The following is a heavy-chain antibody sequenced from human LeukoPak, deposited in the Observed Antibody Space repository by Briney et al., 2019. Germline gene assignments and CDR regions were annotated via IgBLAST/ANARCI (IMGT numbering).Heavy chain of an antibody. CDR2: IYNRGST. CDR1: GGSISSYY. Sequence: PSETLSLTCTVSGGSISSYYWSWIRQPPGKGLEWIGYIYNRGSTNYNPSLKSRVTISADTSKNQFSLKLSSVTAADTAVYYCASGITGTTGSYYYYYMDVWGKGTTVTVSS. J-gene: IGHJ6*03. V-gene: IGHV4-4*09. D-gene: IGHD1-14*01. CDR3: ASGITGTTGSYYYYYMDV.